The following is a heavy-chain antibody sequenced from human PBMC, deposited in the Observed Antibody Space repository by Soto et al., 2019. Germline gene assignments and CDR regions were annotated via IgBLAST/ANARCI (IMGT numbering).Heavy chain of an antibody. J-gene: IGHJ6*02. V-gene: IGHV3-23*01. CDR2: IRGSDNST. D-gene: IGHD6-19*01. Sequence: LRLSCAASGFTFSSYAMSWVRQAPGKGLEWVSAIRGSDNSTYYADSVKGRFTISRDNSKNTLYLQMSGLRADDTAVYYCAKSSGWYYYYGMYVWGQGTAVTVSS. CDR3: AKSSGWYYYYGMYV. CDR1: GFTFSSYA.